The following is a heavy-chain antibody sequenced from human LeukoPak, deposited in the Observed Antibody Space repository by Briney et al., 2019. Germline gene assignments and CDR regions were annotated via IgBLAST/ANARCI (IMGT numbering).Heavy chain of an antibody. Sequence: GGSLRLSCVAAGFTFSSYWMHWVRQAPGEGLVWVSRINSDVSSTSYADSVKGRFTISRDNAKNTLYLQMDSLRAEDTAVYYCARERADLLHIGYYYYYGMDVWGQGPTVTVS. CDR3: ARERADLLHIGYYYYYGMDV. J-gene: IGHJ6*02. V-gene: IGHV3-74*01. CDR1: GFTFSSYW. CDR2: INSDVSST. D-gene: IGHD3-10*01.